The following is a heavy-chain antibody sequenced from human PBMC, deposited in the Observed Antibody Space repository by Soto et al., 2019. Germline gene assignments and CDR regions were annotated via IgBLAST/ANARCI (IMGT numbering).Heavy chain of an antibody. Sequence: SETLSLTCAVSGGSIISGGYSWSWIRQPPGKGLEWIGYIYHSGSTYYNPSLKSRVTISVDRSKNQFSLKLSSVTAADTAVYYCAREAVAGGGWFDPWGQGTLVTVSS. CDR2: IYHSGST. J-gene: IGHJ5*02. CDR1: GGSIISGGYS. V-gene: IGHV4-30-2*01. CDR3: AREAVAGGGWFDP. D-gene: IGHD6-19*01.